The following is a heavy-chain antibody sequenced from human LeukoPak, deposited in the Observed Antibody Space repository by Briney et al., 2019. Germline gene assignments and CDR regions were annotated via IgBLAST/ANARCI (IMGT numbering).Heavy chain of an antibody. CDR3: ARSREVVDDAFDI. V-gene: IGHV4-61*02. D-gene: IGHD2-15*01. J-gene: IGHJ3*02. CDR2: IYTSGST. CDR1: GGSISSGSYY. Sequence: PSQTLSLTCTVSGGSISSGSYYWSWIRQPAGKGLEWIGRIYTSGSTNYNPSLKSRVTISVDTSKNQFSLKLSSVTAADTAVYYCARSREVVDDAFDIWGQGTMVTVSS.